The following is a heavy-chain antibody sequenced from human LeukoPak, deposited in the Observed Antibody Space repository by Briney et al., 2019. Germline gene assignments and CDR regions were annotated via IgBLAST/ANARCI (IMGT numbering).Heavy chain of an antibody. D-gene: IGHD2-8*02. CDR3: ARGGLVGY. Sequence: GGSLRLSCAASGFTFSSFWMSWVRQAPGKGLEWVANVQQDGSEKYYVDSVKGRFTISRDNSKNTLYLQMNSLGAEDTAVYYCARGGLVGYWGQGTLVTVSS. CDR2: VQQDGSEK. CDR1: GFTFSSFW. V-gene: IGHV3-7*01. J-gene: IGHJ4*02.